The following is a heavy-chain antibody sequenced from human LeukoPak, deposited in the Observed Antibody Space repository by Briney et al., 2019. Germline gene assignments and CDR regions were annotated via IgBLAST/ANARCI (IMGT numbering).Heavy chain of an antibody. CDR1: GFIFSDFT. D-gene: IGHD3-16*01. CDR3: GKEGGA. CDR2: IGGRGGST. Sequence: GGSLRLSCAAPGFIFSDFTMTWVRQAPGKGPEWVSAIGGRGGSTYYADSLGGRFTISRDNSQDMVYLQMNSLKVEDTATYYCGKEGGAWGQGTKVTVSS. J-gene: IGHJ5*02. V-gene: IGHV3-23*01.